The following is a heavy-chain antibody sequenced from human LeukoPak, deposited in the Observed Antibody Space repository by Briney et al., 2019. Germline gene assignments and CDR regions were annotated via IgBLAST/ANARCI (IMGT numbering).Heavy chain of an antibody. J-gene: IGHJ3*02. CDR3: ARSAEPSFYDSSRPLNI. CDR2: INPNSDGT. D-gene: IGHD3-22*01. Sequence: ASVKVSCKASGYTFTVYYMHWVRQAPGQRLEWRGWINPNSDGTNNAQKFQCRVTMTTDTSISTAYMYLSRLRSDDTAVYYCARSAEPSFYDSSRPLNIWGEGTMVSVSS. CDR1: GYTFTVYY. V-gene: IGHV1-2*02.